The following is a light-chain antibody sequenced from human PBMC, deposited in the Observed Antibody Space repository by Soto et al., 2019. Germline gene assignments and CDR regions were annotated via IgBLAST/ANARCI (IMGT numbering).Light chain of an antibody. CDR2: AAS. J-gene: IGKJ4*01. CDR1: QHIGNY. V-gene: IGKV1-39*01. Sequence: DIQMTQSPSSLSASVRDRVTITCRASQHIGNYLNWYQQKVGAAPKLLIYAASSLQSGVPSRFSGTGSGTDFTLTISSLQPEESATYFCQQSSREPLTFGGGTKG. CDR3: QQSSREPLT.